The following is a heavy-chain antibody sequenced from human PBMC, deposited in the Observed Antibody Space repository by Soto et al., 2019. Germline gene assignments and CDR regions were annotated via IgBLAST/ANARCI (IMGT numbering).Heavy chain of an antibody. J-gene: IGHJ4*02. CDR2: MNPNSGNT. Sequence: QVQLVQSGAEVKKPGASVKVSCKASGYTFTSHDINWVRQATGQGLEWMGWMNPNSGNTGYAQKFRGRVTMTRNTXISTAYMELSSLRWEDTAVYYCARWDYGDYARFDYWGQGTLVTVCS. CDR1: GYTFTSHD. CDR3: ARWDYGDYARFDY. D-gene: IGHD4-17*01. V-gene: IGHV1-8*01.